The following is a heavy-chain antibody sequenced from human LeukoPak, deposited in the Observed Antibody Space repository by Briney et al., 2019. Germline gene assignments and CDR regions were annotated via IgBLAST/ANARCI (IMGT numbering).Heavy chain of an antibody. D-gene: IGHD6-13*01. Sequence: ASVKVSCKASGGTFSSYAISWVRQAPGQGLEWMGGIIPIFGTANYAQKFQGKVTMTRDTSISTAYMELSRLRSDDTAVYYCARVRAAGIFDYWGQGTLVTVSS. CDR1: GGTFSSYA. CDR2: IIPIFGTA. CDR3: ARVRAAGIFDY. J-gene: IGHJ4*02. V-gene: IGHV1-69*05.